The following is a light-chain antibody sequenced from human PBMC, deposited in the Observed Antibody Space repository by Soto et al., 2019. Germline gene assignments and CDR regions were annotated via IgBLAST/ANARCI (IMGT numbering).Light chain of an antibody. Sequence: DIQMTQSPSTVSASVGDGVTITSRASQPISSWLAWFRQRPGKAPELLIYAASTLHSGVPSRFSGSGSGTDFALTISGLQPEDFATYYCQQASSFPHTFGQGTRVDIK. CDR3: QQASSFPHT. CDR2: AAS. CDR1: QPISSW. V-gene: IGKV1-12*01. J-gene: IGKJ2*01.